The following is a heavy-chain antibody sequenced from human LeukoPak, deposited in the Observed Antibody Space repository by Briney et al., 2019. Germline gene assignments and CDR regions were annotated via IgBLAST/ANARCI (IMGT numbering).Heavy chain of an antibody. J-gene: IGHJ3*02. Sequence: ASVKVSCKASGYTFTSYGISWVRQAPGQGLEWMGWISAYNGNTNYAQKLQGRVTMTTDTSTSTAYMELRSLRSDDTAVYYCARGVKYYYDSSGYYYEEGAFDIWGQGTMVTVSS. D-gene: IGHD3-22*01. V-gene: IGHV1-18*01. CDR2: ISAYNGNT. CDR1: GYTFTSYG. CDR3: ARGVKYYYDSSGYYYEEGAFDI.